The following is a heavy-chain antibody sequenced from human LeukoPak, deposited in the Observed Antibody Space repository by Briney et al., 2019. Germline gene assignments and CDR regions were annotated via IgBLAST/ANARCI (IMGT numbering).Heavy chain of an antibody. J-gene: IGHJ4*02. CDR2: ISSSGSTI. CDR3: ARNKVVTLDY. D-gene: IGHD4-23*01. Sequence: GGSLRLSCEVSGFTFSDYYMSWIRQAPGKGLEWLSFISSSGSTIYYADSVKGRFTISRDNAKNSLYLQMNSLRAEDTAVYYCARNKVVTLDYWGQGTLVTVSS. CDR1: GFTFSDYY. V-gene: IGHV3-11*04.